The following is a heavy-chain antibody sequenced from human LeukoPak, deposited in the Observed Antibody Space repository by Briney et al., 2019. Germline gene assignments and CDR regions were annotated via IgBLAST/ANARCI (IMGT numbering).Heavy chain of an antibody. V-gene: IGHV4-59*01. J-gene: IGHJ4*02. D-gene: IGHD3-3*01. CDR1: GGSLSSYY. Sequence: PSETLSLTCTVSGGSLSSYYWSWIRQPPGKGLEWIGYIYYSGSTNYNPSLKSRVTISVDTSKNQFSLKLNSVTAADTAVYYCATSLHDFWSGYYSDYWGQGTLVTVSS. CDR2: IYYSGST. CDR3: ATSLHDFWSGYYSDY.